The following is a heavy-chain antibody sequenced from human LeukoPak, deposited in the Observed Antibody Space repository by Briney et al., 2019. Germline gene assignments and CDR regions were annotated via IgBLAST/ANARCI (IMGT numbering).Heavy chain of an antibody. J-gene: IGHJ3*02. V-gene: IGHV4-39*01. CDR2: IYYTGTT. D-gene: IGHD3-16*01. CDR3: AIGGYSDAFDI. CDR1: GGSISTSTYY. Sequence: TSSETLSLTCTVSGGSISTSTYYWAWIRQPPGKGLEWIGSIYYTGTTYYSPSLKSRVTILLDTSKKQFSLKLSSVTAADTAVYYCAIGGYSDAFDIWGQGTMVTVSS.